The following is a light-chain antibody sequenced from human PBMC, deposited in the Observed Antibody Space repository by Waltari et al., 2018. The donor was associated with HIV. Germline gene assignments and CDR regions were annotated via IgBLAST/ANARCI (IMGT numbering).Light chain of an antibody. CDR3: QKYNSAPWT. CDR1: QAISNY. V-gene: IGKV1-27*01. Sequence: DIQMTQSPSSLSASVGDRVSITCRASQAISNYLAWYQQKPGKVPKLLISAASTLQSRVPSRFSGSGSGTDFSLTITSLQPEDIATYFCQKYNSAPWTFGQGTKVDI. J-gene: IGKJ1*01. CDR2: AAS.